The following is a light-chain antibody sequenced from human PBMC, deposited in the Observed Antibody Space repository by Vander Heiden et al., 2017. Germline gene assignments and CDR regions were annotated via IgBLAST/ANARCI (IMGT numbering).Light chain of an antibody. V-gene: IGLV2-8*01. CDR3: NSYTGSKTVL. CDR2: DVT. Sequence: QSALTQPPSASGSPGQSVTISCTGTSSDVGGYSYVSWYQQHPGKAPRRRREDVTKRHSGVPERVSGAKSGNTESLNVSGLQAEDEAYDDCNSYTGSKTVLFGGGTRLTVL. J-gene: IGLJ2*01. CDR1: SSDVGGYSY.